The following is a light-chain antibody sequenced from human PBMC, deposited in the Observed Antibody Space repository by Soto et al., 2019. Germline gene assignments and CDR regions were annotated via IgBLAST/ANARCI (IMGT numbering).Light chain of an antibody. CDR3: QKYCGAPVT. CDR1: LPISNY. Sequence: DIRMNQSPSSLSASVGDRVTITCRASLPISNYLALYQQKPGKIPNPLIYAPSTLQAGVPSRFSCIGSGTDFTLTISSLHPEDVAAYCCQKYCGAPVTFGGGTKGESK. V-gene: IGKV1-27*01. J-gene: IGKJ4*01. CDR2: APS.